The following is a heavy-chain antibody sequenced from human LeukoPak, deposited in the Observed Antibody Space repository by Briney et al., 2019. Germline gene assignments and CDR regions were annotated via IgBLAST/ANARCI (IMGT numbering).Heavy chain of an antibody. CDR2: INQDGSEK. J-gene: IGHJ4*02. CDR1: GFTISSDW. Sequence: GGSLRLSCVASGFTISSDWMSWVRQAPGKGLEWVANINQDGSEKYDVDCAKGRFTMSRANANNSLYLQMKSLSVEDTAMYYCARVGGGDGSGWSTTDYWGQGTLVTISS. V-gene: IGHV3-7*01. D-gene: IGHD6-19*01. CDR3: ARVGGGDGSGWSTTDY.